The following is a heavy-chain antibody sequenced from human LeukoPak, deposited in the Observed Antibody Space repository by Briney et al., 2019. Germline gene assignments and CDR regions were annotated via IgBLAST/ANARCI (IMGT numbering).Heavy chain of an antibody. CDR2: LYHSGST. CDR1: GGSFSGYY. V-gene: IGHV4-34*01. Sequence: SETLSLTCAVYGGSFSGYYWSWIRQPPGKGLEWIGSLYHSGSTYYNPSLKSRVTISIDTSKNQFSLKLSSVTAADTAVYYCARLWFGEYPYYFYYMDVWGKGTTVTVSS. D-gene: IGHD3-10*01. J-gene: IGHJ6*03. CDR3: ARLWFGEYPYYFYYMDV.